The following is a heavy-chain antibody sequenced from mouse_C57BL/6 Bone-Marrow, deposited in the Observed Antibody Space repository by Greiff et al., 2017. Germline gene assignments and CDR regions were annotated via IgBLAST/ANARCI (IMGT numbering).Heavy chain of an antibody. J-gene: IGHJ1*03. V-gene: IGHV1-55*01. CDR2: IYPGSGCT. CDR1: GYTFTSYW. CDR3: ARPYYSNFWYFDV. Sequence: QVQLQQPGAELVKPGASVKMSCKASGYTFTSYWITWVKQRPGQGLEWIGDIYPGSGCTNYNEKFKSKATLTVDTSSSTAYMQLSSLTSEDSAVYYCARPYYSNFWYFDVWGTGTTVTVSS. D-gene: IGHD2-5*01.